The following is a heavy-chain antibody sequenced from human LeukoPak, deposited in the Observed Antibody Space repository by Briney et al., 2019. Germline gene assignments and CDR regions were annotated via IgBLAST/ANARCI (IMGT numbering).Heavy chain of an antibody. Sequence: GASVKVSCKXSGYTLTELSMHWVRQAPGKGLEWMGGFDPEDGETIYSQKFQGRVTMTEDTSTDTAYMELSSLRSEDTAVYYCATSEGYNWNGIDYWGQGTLVTVSS. CDR1: GYTLTELS. CDR2: FDPEDGET. D-gene: IGHD1-1*01. J-gene: IGHJ4*02. CDR3: ATSEGYNWNGIDY. V-gene: IGHV1-24*01.